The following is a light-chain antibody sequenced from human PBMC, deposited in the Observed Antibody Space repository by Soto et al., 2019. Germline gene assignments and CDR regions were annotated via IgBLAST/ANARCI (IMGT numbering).Light chain of an antibody. CDR3: QKDGSIPIT. Sequence: TMYEPPGLRANPACRDSKSLTNRLIEWYKKKNGKDXRXXXYDTSSRETGIPERLRGSGSGNEFTIKISRLEPEDFAVYYCQKDGSIPITFGDGTRLEI. CDR1: KSLTNRL. CDR2: DTS. V-gene: IGKV3-20*01. J-gene: IGKJ5*01.